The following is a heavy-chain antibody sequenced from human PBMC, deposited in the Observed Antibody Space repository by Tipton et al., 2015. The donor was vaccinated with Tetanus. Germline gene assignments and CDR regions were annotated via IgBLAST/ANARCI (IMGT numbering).Heavy chain of an antibody. CDR1: GGSITKDY. CDR2: ISHSGSP. J-gene: IGHJ4*01. CDR3: ARRAFGVIRD. Sequence: TLSLTCNVSGGSITKDYWSWIRQSPGKTLEWIGYISHSGSPNYNPSLKSRATVSVDTSKNQFSLDLTSVTAADTAVYYCARRAFGVIRDWGHGTLVTVSS. V-gene: IGHV4-59*01. D-gene: IGHD3-3*01.